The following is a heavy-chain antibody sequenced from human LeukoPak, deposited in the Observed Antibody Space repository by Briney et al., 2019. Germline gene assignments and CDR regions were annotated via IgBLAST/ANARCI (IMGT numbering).Heavy chain of an antibody. V-gene: IGHV3-53*01. D-gene: IGHD3-22*01. CDR2: IHTSGDT. J-gene: IGHJ4*02. CDR3: ARTRSSGYLTFDY. CDR1: GLTGSHNY. Sequence: GGSLRLSCAASGLTGSHNYVSWVRQAPGKGLEWVSAIHTSGDTCYADSVKGRFTISRDNTKNSLYLQMNGLRAEDTAVYYRARTRSSGYLTFDYWGQGILVTVSS.